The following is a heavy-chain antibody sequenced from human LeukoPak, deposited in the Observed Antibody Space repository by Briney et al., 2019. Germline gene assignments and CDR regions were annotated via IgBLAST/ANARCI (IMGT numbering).Heavy chain of an antibody. Sequence: GESLKISCKGSGYSFTSYWIGWVRQMPGKGLEWMGIIYPGDSDTRYSSSFQGQVTISADKSISTAYLQWSSLKASDTAMYYCARPHYYDSSGPNWFDPWGQGTLVTVSS. CDR2: IYPGDSDT. V-gene: IGHV5-51*01. CDR3: ARPHYYDSSGPNWFDP. CDR1: GYSFTSYW. D-gene: IGHD3-22*01. J-gene: IGHJ5*02.